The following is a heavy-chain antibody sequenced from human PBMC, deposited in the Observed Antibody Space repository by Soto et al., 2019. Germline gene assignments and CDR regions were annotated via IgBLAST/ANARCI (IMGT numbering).Heavy chain of an antibody. Sequence: QITLKESGPSPVKPTQTLTVTCTFSGFSLSNSGVGVAWIRQPPGKALEWLALIYGDNDKRYSPSLKTRLTTTXXXSXAPVVLTMTNMDPVDTATYYCAHCTLHDYGDYDPGTSHVFDSWGQGTLVTVSS. CDR2: IYGDNDK. D-gene: IGHD4-17*01. J-gene: IGHJ4*02. V-gene: IGHV2-5*02. CDR1: GFSLSNSGVG. CDR3: AHCTLHDYGDYDPGTSHVFDS.